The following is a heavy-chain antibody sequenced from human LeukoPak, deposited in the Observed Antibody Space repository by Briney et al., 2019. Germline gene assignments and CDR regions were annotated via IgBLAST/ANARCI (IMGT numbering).Heavy chain of an antibody. J-gene: IGHJ6*02. CDR3: ARSRKEYSSSSVYYYGMDV. D-gene: IGHD6-6*01. Sequence: PSETLSLTCTVSGGSISSYYWSWIRQPPGKGLEWIGYIYYSGSTNYNPSLKSRVTISVDTSKNQFSLKLSSVTAADTAVYYCARSRKEYSSSSVYYYGMDVWGQGTTVTVSS. V-gene: IGHV4-59*01. CDR2: IYYSGST. CDR1: GGSISSYY.